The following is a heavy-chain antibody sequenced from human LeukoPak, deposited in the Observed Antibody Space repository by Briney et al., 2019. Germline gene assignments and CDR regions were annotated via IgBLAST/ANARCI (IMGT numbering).Heavy chain of an antibody. CDR1: GGTFSSYA. V-gene: IGHV1-69*13. D-gene: IGHD4-11*01. J-gene: IGHJ4*02. CDR2: IIPIFGTA. Sequence: SVKVSCKASGGTFSSYAISWVRQAPGQGLEWMGGIIPIFGTANYAQKFQGRVAITADESTSTAYMELSSLRSEDTAVYYCASHRATLDYSNPLDYWGQGTLVTVSS. CDR3: ASHRATLDYSNPLDY.